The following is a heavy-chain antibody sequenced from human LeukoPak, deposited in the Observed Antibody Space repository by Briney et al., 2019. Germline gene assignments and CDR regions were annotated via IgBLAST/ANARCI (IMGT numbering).Heavy chain of an antibody. Sequence: GASVKVSCEASGYTFTSYGISWVRQAPGQGLEWMGWISAYNGNTNYAQKLPGRVTMTTDTSTSTAYMELRSLRSDDTAVYYCARDRYIGYCSSTSCYGWYFDLWGRGTLVTVSS. CDR1: GYTFTSYG. D-gene: IGHD2-2*01. CDR3: ARDRYIGYCSSTSCYGWYFDL. J-gene: IGHJ2*01. V-gene: IGHV1-18*01. CDR2: ISAYNGNT.